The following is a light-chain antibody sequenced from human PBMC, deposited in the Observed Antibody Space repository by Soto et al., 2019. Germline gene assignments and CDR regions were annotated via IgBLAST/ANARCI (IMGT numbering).Light chain of an antibody. CDR1: ISNLGSNF. CDR2: RNN. Sequence: QSVLTQPPSASGTPGQTVTISCSGSISNLGSNFVFWYQQLPGAAPKLLISRNNQRPSGVPDRFSGSKSGTSASLAISGLRSEDEADYHCAAWDDSLSGVVFGGGTKRTVL. CDR3: AAWDDSLSGVV. J-gene: IGLJ3*02. V-gene: IGLV1-47*01.